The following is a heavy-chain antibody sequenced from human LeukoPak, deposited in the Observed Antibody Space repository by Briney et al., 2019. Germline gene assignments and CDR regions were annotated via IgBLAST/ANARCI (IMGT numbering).Heavy chain of an antibody. J-gene: IGHJ4*02. CDR2: FYPGDSDT. V-gene: IGHV5-51*01. CDR3: ARQGYDSSGYLIDY. Sequence: GASLETSFQRSGYSFISYWIGWVRKLPGKGLEWMGIFYPGDSDTRYSPSFQGQVTISADKSITTAYLQWSSLKASDTAMYYCARQGYDSSGYLIDYWGQGTLVTVSS. CDR1: GYSFISYW. D-gene: IGHD3-22*01.